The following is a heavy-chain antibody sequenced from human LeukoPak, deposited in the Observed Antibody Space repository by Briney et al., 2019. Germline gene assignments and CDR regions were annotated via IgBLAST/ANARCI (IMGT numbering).Heavy chain of an antibody. D-gene: IGHD3-10*01. Sequence: SETLSLTCTVSGGSISSYYWSWIRQPPGKGLEWIGYIYYSGSTNYNPSLKSRVTISVDTSKNQFSLNLSSITAADTAVYYCARLLDSRTWFGLAGYWGQGIPVTVSS. CDR1: GGSISSYY. V-gene: IGHV4-59*08. CDR3: ARLLDSRTWFGLAGY. CDR2: IYYSGST. J-gene: IGHJ4*02.